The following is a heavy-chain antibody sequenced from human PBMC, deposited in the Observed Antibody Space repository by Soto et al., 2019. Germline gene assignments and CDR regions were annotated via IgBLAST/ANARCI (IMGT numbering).Heavy chain of an antibody. CDR1: GFTVSSNY. J-gene: IGHJ3*02. D-gene: IGHD2-21*01. Sequence: EVQLVESGGGLVQPGGSLRLSCAASGFTVSSNYMSWVRQVPGKGLEWVSVIYSGGTTDYADSVKGRFTISRHNSKNTLYLQMNSLRAEDTAVYYCARGPLPHCGADCPYGAFDIWGQGTMVTVSS. CDR3: ARGPLPHCGADCPYGAFDI. CDR2: IYSGGTT. V-gene: IGHV3-53*04.